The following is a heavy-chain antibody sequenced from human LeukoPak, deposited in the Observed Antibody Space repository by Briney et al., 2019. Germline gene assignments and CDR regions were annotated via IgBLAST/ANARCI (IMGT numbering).Heavy chain of an antibody. J-gene: IGHJ6*03. CDR1: GGSFSGYY. V-gene: IGHV4-34*01. CDR3: ARGPGRVGVWQQLVRYYYYMDV. Sequence: SETLSLTCAVYGGSFSGYYWSWIRQPPGKGLEWIGEINHSGRTNYNPSLKSRVTISVDTSKKQFSLKLGSVTAADTAVYYWARGPGRVGVWQQLVRYYYYMDVWGKGTTVTVSS. D-gene: IGHD6-13*01. CDR2: INHSGRT.